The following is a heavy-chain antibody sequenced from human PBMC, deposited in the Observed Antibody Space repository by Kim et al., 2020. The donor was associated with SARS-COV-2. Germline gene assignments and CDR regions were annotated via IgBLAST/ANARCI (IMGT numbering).Heavy chain of an antibody. CDR1: GFTFSNAW. CDR3: TTDRILLWFGEELGGY. Sequence: GGSLRLSCAASGFTFSNAWMSWVRQAPGKGLEWVGRIKSKTDGGTTDYAAPVKGRFTISRDDSKNTLYLQMNSLKTEDTAVYYCTTDRILLWFGEELGGYWGQGTLVTVSS. CDR2: IKSKTDGGTT. D-gene: IGHD3-10*01. J-gene: IGHJ4*02. V-gene: IGHV3-15*01.